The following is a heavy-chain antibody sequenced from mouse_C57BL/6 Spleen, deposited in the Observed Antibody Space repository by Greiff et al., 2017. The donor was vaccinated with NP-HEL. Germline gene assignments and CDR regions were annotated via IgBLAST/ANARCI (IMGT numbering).Heavy chain of an antibody. Sequence: VQLQQSGPELVKPGASVKMSCKASGYTFTDYNMHWVKQSHGKSLEWIGYINPNNGGTSYNQKFKGKATLTVNKSSSTAYMELRSLTSEDSAVYYCARDYYSNYGDYFDYWGQGTTLTVSS. CDR2: INPNNGGT. D-gene: IGHD2-5*01. CDR3: ARDYYSNYGDYFDY. V-gene: IGHV1-22*01. CDR1: GYTFTDYN. J-gene: IGHJ2*01.